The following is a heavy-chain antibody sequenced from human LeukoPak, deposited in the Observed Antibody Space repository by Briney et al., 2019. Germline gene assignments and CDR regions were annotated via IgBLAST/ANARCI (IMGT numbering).Heavy chain of an antibody. Sequence: GGSLRLSCAASGFTFSSYSMNWVRQAPGKGLEWVSSISSSSSYIYYADSVKGRVAISRDNAKNSLYLQMNSLRAEDTAVYYCARGAALLWFGELLGDWFDPWGQGTLVTVSS. J-gene: IGHJ5*02. V-gene: IGHV3-21*01. CDR2: ISSSSSYI. CDR3: ARGAALLWFGELLGDWFDP. D-gene: IGHD3-10*01. CDR1: GFTFSSYS.